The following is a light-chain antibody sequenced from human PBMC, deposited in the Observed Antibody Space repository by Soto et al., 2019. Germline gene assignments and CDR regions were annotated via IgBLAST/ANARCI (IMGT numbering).Light chain of an antibody. V-gene: IGKV3-15*01. CDR2: GAS. Sequence: EMVMTQSPVTLSLSPGERATLSCRASQSVGSNLTWYQQKPGQAPRLLIYGASNRSTGVPARFSGSGSGTEFSLTISSLQSEDSAVYYCQQYGSSPRTFGQGTKVEV. J-gene: IGKJ1*01. CDR3: QQYGSSPRT. CDR1: QSVGSN.